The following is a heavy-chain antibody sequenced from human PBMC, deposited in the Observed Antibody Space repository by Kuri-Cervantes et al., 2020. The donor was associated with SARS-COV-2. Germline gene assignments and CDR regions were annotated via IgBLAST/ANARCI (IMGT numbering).Heavy chain of an antibody. D-gene: IGHD3-22*01. Sequence: GGSLRLSCSVSGGSISSSGHYWGWVRQPPGKGLEWVGRTSNKAYSYTTEYAASVKGRFTISRDDSKNTQYLQMNSLKPEDTAVYYCTTDYVQDYYDSSGYSEYFQHWGQGTLVTVSS. V-gene: IGHV3-72*01. CDR3: TTDYVQDYYDSSGYSEYFQH. CDR1: GGSISSSGHY. J-gene: IGHJ1*01. CDR2: TSNKAYSYTT.